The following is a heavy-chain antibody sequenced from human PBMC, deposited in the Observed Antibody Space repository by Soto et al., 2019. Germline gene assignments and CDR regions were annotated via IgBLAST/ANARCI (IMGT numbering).Heavy chain of an antibody. CDR1: GGSISSSSYY. V-gene: IGHV4-39*01. CDR2: ISNTGST. D-gene: IGHD6-13*01. Sequence: SETLSLTCTVSGGSISSSSYYWTWIRQHPVKGLEWIGSISNTGSTYYSPSLKGRLIISVDPSKNQFSLKLTSVTAADTAMYYCARPKTIGAAAGKGWFGPWGQGTLVTVSS. J-gene: IGHJ5*02. CDR3: ARPKTIGAAAGKGWFGP.